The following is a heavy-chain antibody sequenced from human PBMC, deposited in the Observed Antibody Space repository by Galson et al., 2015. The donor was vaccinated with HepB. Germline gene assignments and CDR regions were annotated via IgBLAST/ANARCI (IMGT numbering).Heavy chain of an antibody. CDR2: INHSGST. CDR3: ARGPGMYYYGSGSFFDY. Sequence: SETLSLTCAVYGGSFSGYYWSWIRQPPGKGLEWIGEINHSGSTNYNPSLKSRVTISVDTSKNQFSLKLSSVTAADTAVYYCARGPGMYYYGSGSFFDYWGQGTLVTVSS. J-gene: IGHJ4*02. D-gene: IGHD3-10*01. CDR1: GGSFSGYY. V-gene: IGHV4-34*01.